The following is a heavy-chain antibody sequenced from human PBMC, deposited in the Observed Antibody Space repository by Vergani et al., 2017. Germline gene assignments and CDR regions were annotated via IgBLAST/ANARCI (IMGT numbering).Heavy chain of an antibody. J-gene: IGHJ3*02. Sequence: QVQLQESGPGLVKPSETLSLTCAVSAYSISSGYSWGWIRQPPGKGLEWIANIYHSGRTYYNPSLKSRVTISVDTSKNQFSLKLSSVTAADTAVYYCASGYYAFDIWGQGTMVTVSS. D-gene: IGHD3-22*01. CDR1: AYSISSGYS. CDR2: IYHSGRT. V-gene: IGHV4-38-2*01. CDR3: ASGYYAFDI.